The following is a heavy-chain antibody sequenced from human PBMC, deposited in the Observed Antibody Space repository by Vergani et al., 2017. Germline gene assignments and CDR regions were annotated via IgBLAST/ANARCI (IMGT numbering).Heavy chain of an antibody. Sequence: QVQLVQSGAEVKKPGASVKVSCKASGYTFTSYGISWVRQAPGQGLEWMGRIIPILGIANYAQKFQGRVTITADKSTSTAYMELSSLRSEDTAVYYCASRRPDYYFDYWGQGTLVTVSS. CDR3: ASRRPDYYFDY. J-gene: IGHJ4*02. V-gene: IGHV1-69*04. CDR2: IIPILGIA. CDR1: GYTFTSYG.